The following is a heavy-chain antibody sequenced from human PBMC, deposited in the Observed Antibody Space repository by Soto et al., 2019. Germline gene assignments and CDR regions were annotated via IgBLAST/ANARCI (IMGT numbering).Heavy chain of an antibody. V-gene: IGHV4-4*02. J-gene: IGHJ4*02. CDR3: ARSRSVFGVVITYYFDY. CDR1: SGSISSSNW. D-gene: IGHD3-3*01. Sequence: SETLSLTCAVSSGSISSSNWWSWVRQPPGKGLEWIGEIYHSGSTNYNPSLKSRVTISVDKSKNQFSLKLSSVTAADTAVYYCARSRSVFGVVITYYFDYWGQGTLVTVSS. CDR2: IYHSGST.